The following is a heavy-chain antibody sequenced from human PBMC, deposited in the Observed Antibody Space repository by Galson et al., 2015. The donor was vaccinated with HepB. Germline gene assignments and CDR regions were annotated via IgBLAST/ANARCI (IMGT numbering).Heavy chain of an antibody. D-gene: IGHD2-2*01. CDR2: ISAYNGNT. CDR1: GSTFTSYG. Sequence: SVKVSCKASGSTFTSYGISWVRQAPGQGLEWMGWISAYNGNTNYAQKLQGRVTMTTDTSTSTAYMELRSLRSDDTAVYYCARDHRYCSSTSCYRGLGIARYDYWGQGTLVTVSS. J-gene: IGHJ4*02. V-gene: IGHV1-18*04. CDR3: ARDHRYCSSTSCYRGLGIARYDY.